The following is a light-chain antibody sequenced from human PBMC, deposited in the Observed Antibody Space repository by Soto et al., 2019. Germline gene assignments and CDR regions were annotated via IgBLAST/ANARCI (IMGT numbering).Light chain of an antibody. V-gene: IGKV3-20*01. CDR1: QSVNSNY. CDR2: GAS. CDR3: QQYGSSPPT. J-gene: IGKJ4*01. Sequence: DIVLTQSPGTLSLSPGERATLSCRASQSVNSNYLAWYQQKPGQAARLLIYGASSRATGIPDRFSGVGSGTDFTLTISRLEPEDFAVYYCQQYGSSPPTLGGGTKADIK.